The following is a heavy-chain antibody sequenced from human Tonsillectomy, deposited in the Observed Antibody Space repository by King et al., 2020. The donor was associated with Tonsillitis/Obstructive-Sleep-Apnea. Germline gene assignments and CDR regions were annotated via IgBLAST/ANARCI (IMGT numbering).Heavy chain of an antibody. CDR3: ARQHRCGLLTAYYYYYMDV. Sequence: EVQLVQSGAEVKKPGASLRISCKGSGYSFTNYWITWVRQMPGKGLEWMGRIDPSDSYTNYSPSFQGHVTISADKSISTAYLQWSSLKASDTAIYYCARQHRCGLLTAYYYYYMDVWGKGTTVTVSS. J-gene: IGHJ6*03. CDR2: IDPSDSYT. CDR1: GYSFTNYW. V-gene: IGHV5-10-1*01. D-gene: IGHD3/OR15-3a*01.